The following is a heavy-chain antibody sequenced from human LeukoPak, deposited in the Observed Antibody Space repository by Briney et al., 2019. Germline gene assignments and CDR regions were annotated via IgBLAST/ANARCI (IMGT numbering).Heavy chain of an antibody. CDR2: IYYSGST. CDR1: GGSISSYY. CDR3: AIVRGSSWNGMDV. J-gene: IGHJ6*02. Sequence: SETLSLTCTVSGGSISSYYWSWIRQPPGKGLEWIGYIYYSGSTNYNPSLKSRVTISVDTSKNQFSLKLSSVTAADTAVYYCAIVRGSSWNGMDVWGQGTTVTVSS. V-gene: IGHV4-59*01. D-gene: IGHD6-13*01.